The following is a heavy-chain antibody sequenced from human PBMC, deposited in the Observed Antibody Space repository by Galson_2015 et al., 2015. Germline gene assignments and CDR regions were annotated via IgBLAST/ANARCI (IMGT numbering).Heavy chain of an antibody. Sequence: SLRLSCAASGFTFSSYGMHWVRQAPGKGLEWVAVISYDGSNKYYADSVKGRFTISRDNSKNTLYLQMNSLRAEDTAVYYCAKDAPTYYYDSSGYYYTRPGPPDYWGQGTLVTVSS. D-gene: IGHD3-22*01. CDR1: GFTFSSYG. V-gene: IGHV3-30*18. CDR2: ISYDGSNK. CDR3: AKDAPTYYYDSSGYYYTRPGPPDY. J-gene: IGHJ4*02.